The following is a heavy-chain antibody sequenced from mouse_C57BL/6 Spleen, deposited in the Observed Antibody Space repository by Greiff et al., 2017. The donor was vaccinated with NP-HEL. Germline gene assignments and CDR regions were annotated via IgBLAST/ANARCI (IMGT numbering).Heavy chain of an antibody. V-gene: IGHV3-6*01. D-gene: IGHD2-1*01. CDR1: GYSITSGYY. Sequence: QSGPGLVKPSQSLSLTCSVTGYSITSGYYWNWIRQFPGNKLEWMGYISYDGSNNYNPSLNNRISITRDTSKNQFFLKLNSVTTEDTATYYCARDGNYYFDYWGQGTTLTVSS. J-gene: IGHJ2*01. CDR3: ARDGNYYFDY. CDR2: ISYDGSN.